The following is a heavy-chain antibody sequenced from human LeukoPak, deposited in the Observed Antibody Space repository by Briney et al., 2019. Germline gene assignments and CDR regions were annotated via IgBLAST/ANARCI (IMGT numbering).Heavy chain of an antibody. CDR3: ASRPSDYDYVWGSYRPPRRAWFDP. Sequence: SETLSLTCTVSGGSISSSSYYWGWIRQPPGKGLEWIGSIYYSGSTYYSPSLKSRVTISVDTSKNQFSLKLSSVTAADTAVYYCASRPSDYDYVWGSYRPPRRAWFDPWGQGTLVTVSS. CDR2: IYYSGST. V-gene: IGHV4-39*07. CDR1: GGSISSSSYY. D-gene: IGHD3-16*02. J-gene: IGHJ5*02.